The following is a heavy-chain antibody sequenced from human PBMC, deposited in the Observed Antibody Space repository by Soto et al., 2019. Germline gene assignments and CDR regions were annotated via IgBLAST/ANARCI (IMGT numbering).Heavy chain of an antibody. Sequence: QITLKESGPTLVKPTQTLTLTCTFSGFSLSTRGVGVGWIRQPPGKALEWLALIYWDDDKRYRASLKRRLTIPKDTSQSQLVLTMTNLGPVDTARYYCAPRLGSGFDYWGLANLVTVSS. V-gene: IGHV2-5*02. CDR3: APRLGSGFDY. J-gene: IGHJ4*02. CDR1: GFSLSTRGVG. CDR2: IYWDDDK. D-gene: IGHD7-27*01.